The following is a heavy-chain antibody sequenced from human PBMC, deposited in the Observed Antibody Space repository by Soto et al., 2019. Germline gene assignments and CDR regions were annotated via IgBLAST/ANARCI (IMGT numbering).Heavy chain of an antibody. D-gene: IGHD1-20*01. CDR2: IKQDGSEK. CDR1: GFTFSSSW. J-gene: IGHJ4*02. CDR3: ARSPLTGTGFNFDY. Sequence: GGSLRLSCAASGFTFSSSWMSWVRQAPGKGLEWVANIKQDGSEKYYVDSVKGRFTISRDNAKNSLYLQMNSLRAEDTAVYYCARSPLTGTGFNFDYWGQGTLVTVSS. V-gene: IGHV3-7*05.